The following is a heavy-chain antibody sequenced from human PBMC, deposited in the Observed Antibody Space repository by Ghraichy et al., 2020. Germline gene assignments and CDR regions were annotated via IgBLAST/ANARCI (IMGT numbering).Heavy chain of an antibody. CDR3: ARGRNYDYVLRARAKLGPLDY. D-gene: IGHD3-16*01. V-gene: IGHV4-34*01. CDR2: INHSGST. Sequence: SETLSLTCAVYGGSFSGYYWSWIRQPPGKGLEWIGEINHSGSTNYNPSLKSRVTISVDTSKNQFSLKLSSVTAADTAVYYCARGRNYDYVLRARAKLGPLDYWGQGTLVTVSS. CDR1: GGSFSGYY. J-gene: IGHJ4*02.